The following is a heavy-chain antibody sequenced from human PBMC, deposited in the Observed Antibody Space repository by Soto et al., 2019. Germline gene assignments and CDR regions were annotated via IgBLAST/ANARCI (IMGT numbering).Heavy chain of an antibody. CDR1: GFTFSSYS. D-gene: IGHD6-13*01. V-gene: IGHV3-48*02. Sequence: PGGSLRLSCAASGFTFSSYSLNWVRQAPGKGLEWVSYITSSGTTVYYADSVRGRFTISRDNAKNSLYLQMNSLRDDDTAVYYCARGSSNWAYYFDLWGQGTLVPVSS. J-gene: IGHJ4*02. CDR2: ITSSGTTV. CDR3: ARGSSNWAYYFDL.